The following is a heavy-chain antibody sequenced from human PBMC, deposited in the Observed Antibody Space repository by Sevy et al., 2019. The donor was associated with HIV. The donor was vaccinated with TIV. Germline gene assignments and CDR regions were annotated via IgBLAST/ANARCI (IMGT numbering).Heavy chain of an antibody. Sequence: GGSLRLSCAASGFTFSSYGMHWVRQAPGKGLEWVAVISYDGSNKYNADSVKGRFTISRDNSKNTLYLQMNSLRAEDTAVYYCAKDYGGNTGGAFDIWGQGTMVTVSS. J-gene: IGHJ3*02. CDR3: AKDYGGNTGGAFDI. CDR1: GFTFSSYG. V-gene: IGHV3-30*18. CDR2: ISYDGSNK. D-gene: IGHD4-17*01.